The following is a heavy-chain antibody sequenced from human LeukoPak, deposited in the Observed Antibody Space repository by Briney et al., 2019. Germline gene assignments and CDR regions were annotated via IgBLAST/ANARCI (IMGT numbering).Heavy chain of an antibody. V-gene: IGHV3-43D*04. CDR2: ITWNGGHT. CDR1: GFIFNDYA. Sequence: GGSLRLSCEASGFIFNDYAMHWVRHVPGKGLEWISLITWNGGHTYYADSVKGRFTISRDNIKNSLYLQMNSLRPEDTALYYCAKDRSYNSYFDYWGQGTLATV. J-gene: IGHJ4*02. D-gene: IGHD5-24*01. CDR3: AKDRSYNSYFDY.